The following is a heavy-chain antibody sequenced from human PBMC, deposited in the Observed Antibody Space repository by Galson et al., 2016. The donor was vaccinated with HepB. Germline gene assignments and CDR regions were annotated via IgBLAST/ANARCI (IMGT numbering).Heavy chain of an antibody. CDR2: IWYEGSYK. V-gene: IGHV3-33*01. CDR1: GFTFTDYG. Sequence: SLRLSCAASGFTFTDYGMHWVRQAPGKGLEWVAIIWYEGSYKNYADSVKGRFTISRDNSKNTLYLQMSSLRDDETAVYYCARRRPGGNAILDYWGQGSLGTVAS. J-gene: IGHJ4*01. D-gene: IGHD4-23*01. CDR3: ARRRPGGNAILDY.